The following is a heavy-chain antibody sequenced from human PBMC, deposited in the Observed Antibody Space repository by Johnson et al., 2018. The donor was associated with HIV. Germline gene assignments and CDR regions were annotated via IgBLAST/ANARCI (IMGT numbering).Heavy chain of an antibody. Sequence: QVQLVESGGGVVQPGRSLRLSCAASGFTFSSYGMHWVRQAPGKGLEWVAFIRYDGSNKYYADSVKGRFTISRDNSKNTLYLPMNSLRAEDTVVYYCARDSYDISGREDDAFDIWGQGTMVTVSS. CDR1: GFTFSSYG. V-gene: IGHV3-30*02. CDR3: ARDSYDISGREDDAFDI. CDR2: IRYDGSNK. J-gene: IGHJ3*02. D-gene: IGHD3-22*01.